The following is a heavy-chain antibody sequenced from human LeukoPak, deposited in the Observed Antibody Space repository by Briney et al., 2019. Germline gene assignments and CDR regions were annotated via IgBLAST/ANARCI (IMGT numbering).Heavy chain of an antibody. D-gene: IGHD3-22*01. Sequence: GASVKVSCKASGGTFSSYAISWVRQAPGQGLEWMGGIIPIFGTANYAQKFQGRVTITADESTSTAYMELSSLRSEDTAVYYCARVVGYDSSGYYRPRPYYFDYWGQGTLVTVSS. J-gene: IGHJ4*02. V-gene: IGHV1-69*13. CDR1: GGTFSSYA. CDR3: ARVVGYDSSGYYRPRPYYFDY. CDR2: IIPIFGTA.